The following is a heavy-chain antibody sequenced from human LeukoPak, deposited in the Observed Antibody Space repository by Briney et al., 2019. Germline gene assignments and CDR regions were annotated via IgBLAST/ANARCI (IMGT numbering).Heavy chain of an antibody. CDR3: ARGYSGSLD. CDR2: IRHDGNNE. Sequence: GGSLRLSCAASGFIFSSYGMHWVRQAPGKGLEWVAYIRHDGNNEDYADSVKGRFTISRDNSKNTLYLQMNSLRAEDTAVYYCARGYSGSLDWGQGTLVTVSS. D-gene: IGHD1-26*01. CDR1: GFIFSSYG. J-gene: IGHJ4*02. V-gene: IGHV3-30*02.